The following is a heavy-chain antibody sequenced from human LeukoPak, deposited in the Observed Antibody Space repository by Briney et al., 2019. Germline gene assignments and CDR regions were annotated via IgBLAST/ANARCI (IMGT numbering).Heavy chain of an antibody. CDR3: ARDPPVAGRYYFDY. CDR2: ISHDGSNK. V-gene: IGHV3-30-3*01. CDR1: GFTFSSYA. Sequence: TGGSLRLSCAASGFTFSSYAMHWVRQAPGKGLEWVAVISHDGSNKYYADSVKGRFTISRDNSKNALYLQMNSLRAEDTAVYYCARDPPVAGRYYFDYWGQGTLVTVSS. J-gene: IGHJ4*02. D-gene: IGHD6-19*01.